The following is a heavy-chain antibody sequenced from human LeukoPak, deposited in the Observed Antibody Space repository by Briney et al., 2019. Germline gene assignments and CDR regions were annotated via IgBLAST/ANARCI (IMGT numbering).Heavy chain of an antibody. CDR1: GYTFTGYY. CDR3: AREQLVLGMDV. Sequence: AASVKVSCKASGYTFTGYYMHWVRQAPGQGLEWMGWINPNSGGTNYAQKFQGRVTMTRETSITTAYMELSRLRSDDTAVHYCAREQLVLGMDVWGQGTTVTVSS. CDR2: INPNSGGT. D-gene: IGHD6-6*01. J-gene: IGHJ6*02. V-gene: IGHV1-2*02.